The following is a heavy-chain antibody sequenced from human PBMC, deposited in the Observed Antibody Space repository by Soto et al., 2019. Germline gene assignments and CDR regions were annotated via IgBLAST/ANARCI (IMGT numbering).Heavy chain of an antibody. CDR3: ARVPLVDRHFDY. D-gene: IGHD2-8*02. CDR1: GVSIHNSHSF. Sequence: SETLSLTCTVSGVSIHNSHSFWAWIRQPPGKGLQFIASVYHNGGAHYNSSLKRRVTISVDTANNQVSLRMRSLTAADTAVYYCARVPLVDRHFDYWGQGTLVTVSS. J-gene: IGHJ4*02. CDR2: VYHNGGA. V-gene: IGHV4-39*01.